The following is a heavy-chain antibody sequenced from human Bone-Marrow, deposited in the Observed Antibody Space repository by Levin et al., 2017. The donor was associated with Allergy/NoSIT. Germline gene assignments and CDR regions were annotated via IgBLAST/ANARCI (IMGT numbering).Heavy chain of an antibody. CDR3: VRGDARDF. D-gene: IGHD5-24*01. J-gene: IGHJ4*02. CDR2: ISSTSTQK. V-gene: IGHV3-21*01. CDR1: GFTFSTST. Sequence: GGSLRLSCEASGFTFSTSTMNWVRQTPGKGLEWVSSISSTSTQKHYVDSVKGRFIISRDNAQNSLFLQMNSLGVEDSAVYYGVRGDARDFWGRGTLVTVSS.